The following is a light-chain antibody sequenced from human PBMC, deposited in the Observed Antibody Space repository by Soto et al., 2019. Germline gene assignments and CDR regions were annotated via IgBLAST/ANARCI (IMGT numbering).Light chain of an antibody. J-gene: IGKJ1*01. Sequence: DIQMTQSPSTLSASVGDRVTITCRASQSISSWLAWYQQKPGRAPKLLIYNAPTLESGVPSRLSGGGSVTEFTLTIGSLQHDDFAIYYCQQYNSYSPTFGRGTKLEFK. CDR2: NAP. V-gene: IGKV1-5*03. CDR3: QQYNSYSPT. CDR1: QSISSW.